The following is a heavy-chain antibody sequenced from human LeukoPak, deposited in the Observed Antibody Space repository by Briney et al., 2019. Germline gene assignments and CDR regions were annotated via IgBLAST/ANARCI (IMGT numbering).Heavy chain of an antibody. J-gene: IGHJ6*02. CDR2: IYTSGST. V-gene: IGHV4-4*07. CDR3: ARDRITIFGVVNLNYYYYYGMDV. Sequence: SETLSLTCTVSGGSISSYYWSWIRQPAGKGLEWIGRIYTSGSTNYNPSLKSRVTMSVDTSKNQFSLKLSSVTAADTAVYYCARDRITIFGVVNLNYYYYYGMDVWGQGTTVTVSS. CDR1: GGSISSYY. D-gene: IGHD3-3*01.